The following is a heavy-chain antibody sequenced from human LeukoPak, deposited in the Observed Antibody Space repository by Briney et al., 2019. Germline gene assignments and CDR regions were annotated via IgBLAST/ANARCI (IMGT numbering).Heavy chain of an antibody. Sequence: GRSLRLSCAASGFTFSSYEMNWVRQAPGKGLEWLSYIIGSGTTTQYADSVRDRFTISRDNDKNSLYLQMNSLRADDTAVYYCVRDRGGEHSGDNLFDPWGQGTLVTVSS. J-gene: IGHJ5*02. CDR3: VRDRGGEHSGDNLFDP. CDR2: IIGSGTTT. CDR1: GFTFSSYE. D-gene: IGHD1/OR15-1a*01. V-gene: IGHV3-48*03.